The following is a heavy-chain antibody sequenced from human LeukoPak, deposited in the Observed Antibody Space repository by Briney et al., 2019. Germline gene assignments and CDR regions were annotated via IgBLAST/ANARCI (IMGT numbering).Heavy chain of an antibody. D-gene: IGHD3-10*01. J-gene: IGHJ4*02. CDR2: IYYSGST. CDR1: GGSISSYY. Sequence: PSETLSLTCTVSGGSISSYYWSWIRQPPGKGLEWIGYIYYSGSTNYNPSLKSRVTISVGTSKNQFSLKLSSVTAADTAVYYCARYGSGSYPADYWGQGTLVTVSS. V-gene: IGHV4-59*08. CDR3: ARYGSGSYPADY.